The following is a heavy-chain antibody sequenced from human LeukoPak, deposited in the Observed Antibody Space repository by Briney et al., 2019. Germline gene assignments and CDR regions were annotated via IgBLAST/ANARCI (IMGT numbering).Heavy chain of an antibody. CDR3: ARDANYDFWSGYYGPGAFDI. CDR2: IFYPGST. V-gene: IGHV4-39*02. J-gene: IGHJ3*02. CDR1: GGSLRSSNY. D-gene: IGHD3-3*01. Sequence: SETLSLTCSVSGGSLRSSNYWAWIRQSPVKGLEWIGSIFYPGSTYYSPSFKGRVIISVDTSTNQFTLKLSSVTAADTAVYYCARDANYDFWSGYYGPGAFDIWGQGTMVTVSS.